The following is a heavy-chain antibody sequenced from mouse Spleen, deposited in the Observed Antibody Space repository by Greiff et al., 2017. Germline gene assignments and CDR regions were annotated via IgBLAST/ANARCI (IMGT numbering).Heavy chain of an antibody. J-gene: IGHJ3*01. CDR3: AREGDYEGFAY. CDR1: GFTFSSYA. Sequence: DVMLVESGGGLVKPGGSLKLSCAASGFTFSSYAMSWVRQTPEKRLEWVATISDGGSYTYYPDNVKGRFTISRDNAKNNLYLQMSHLKSEDTAMYYCAREGDYEGFAYWGQGTLVTVSA. D-gene: IGHD2-4*01. V-gene: IGHV5-4*01. CDR2: ISDGGSYT.